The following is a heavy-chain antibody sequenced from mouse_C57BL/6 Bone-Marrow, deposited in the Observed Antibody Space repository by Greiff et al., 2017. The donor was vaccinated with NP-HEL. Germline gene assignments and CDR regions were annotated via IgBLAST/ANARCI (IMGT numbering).Heavy chain of an antibody. Sequence: LVESGPELVKPGASVKISCKASGYAFSSSWMNWVKQRPGKGLEWIGRIYPGDGDTNYNGKFKGKATLTADKSSSTAYMQRSSLTSEDSAVYFCARWDIRSYYGPRPYWYFDVWGTGTTVTVSS. CDR3: ARWDIRSYYGPRPYWYFDV. CDR1: GYAFSSSW. V-gene: IGHV1-82*01. J-gene: IGHJ1*03. CDR2: IYPGDGDT. D-gene: IGHD1-1*01.